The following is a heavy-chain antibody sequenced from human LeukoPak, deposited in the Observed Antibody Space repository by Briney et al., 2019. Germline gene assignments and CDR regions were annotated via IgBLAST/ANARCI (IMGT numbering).Heavy chain of an antibody. Sequence: SETLSLTCTVSGGSISGYYWSWIRQPPGKGLEWIGYIYYSGSTDYNPSLKSRVTISVDTSQNQFSLKLTSVTAADTAVYYCARHVRGCNGGTCYSFWFDRWGQGTLVTVSS. CDR2: IYYSGST. D-gene: IGHD2-15*01. J-gene: IGHJ5*02. CDR1: GGSISGYY. V-gene: IGHV4-59*08. CDR3: ARHVRGCNGGTCYSFWFDR.